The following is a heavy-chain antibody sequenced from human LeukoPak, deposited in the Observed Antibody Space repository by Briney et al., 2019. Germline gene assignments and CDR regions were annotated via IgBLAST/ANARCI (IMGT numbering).Heavy chain of an antibody. D-gene: IGHD3-10*01. J-gene: IGHJ4*02. CDR1: GFTFSSYE. CDR2: ISSSGSTI. V-gene: IGHV3-48*03. Sequence: GGSLRLSCAASGFTFSSYEMNWVRQAPGKGLEWVSYISSSGSTIYYADSVKGRFTISRDNAKNSLYLQMNSLRAEDTAVYYCAREGPYGSGSYYEGGFDYRGQGTLVTVSS. CDR3: AREGPYGSGSYYEGGFDY.